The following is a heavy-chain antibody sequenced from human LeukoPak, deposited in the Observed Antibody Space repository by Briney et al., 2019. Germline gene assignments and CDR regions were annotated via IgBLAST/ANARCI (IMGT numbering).Heavy chain of an antibody. CDR2: IKSKTDGGTT. D-gene: IGHD2-15*01. CDR3: ARGYCSGSSCYRDYGMDV. J-gene: IGHJ6*02. Sequence: GGSLRLSCAASGFTFSNAWMSWVRQAPGKGLEWVGRIKSKTDGGTTDYAAPVKGRFTISGDDSKNTLYLQMNSLKTEDTAVYYCARGYCSGSSCYRDYGMDVWGQGTTVTVSS. V-gene: IGHV3-15*01. CDR1: GFTFSNAW.